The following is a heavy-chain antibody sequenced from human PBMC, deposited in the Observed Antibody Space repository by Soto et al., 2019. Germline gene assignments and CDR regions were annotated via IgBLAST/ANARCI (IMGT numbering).Heavy chain of an antibody. CDR1: VFTFSSNY. Sequence: GGALRLSCAASVFTFSSNYMSWVRQAPGKGLEWVSIFYIGGNTYYADSLKGRFTISRDISKNTLYLQMNSLRVEDTAVYYCARGGSYYVDYGLDVWGQGTAVTVSS. V-gene: IGHV3-53*01. CDR2: FYIGGNT. D-gene: IGHD1-26*01. CDR3: ARGGSYYVDYGLDV. J-gene: IGHJ6*02.